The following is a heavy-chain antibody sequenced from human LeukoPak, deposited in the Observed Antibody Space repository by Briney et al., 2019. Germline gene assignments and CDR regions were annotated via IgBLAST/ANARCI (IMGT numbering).Heavy chain of an antibody. V-gene: IGHV4-39*01. J-gene: IGHJ4*02. CDR1: DGSISSSSYY. CDR2: IYYTGST. Sequence: SETLSLTCTVSDGSISSSSYYWAWIRQPPGKGLEIIGNIYYTGSTYYNTSLKSRVTIFVDTPKNQFSLNLSSVTAADTAVYYCASLRFGEYFDYWGQGALVTVSS. CDR3: ASLRFGEYFDY. D-gene: IGHD3-10*01.